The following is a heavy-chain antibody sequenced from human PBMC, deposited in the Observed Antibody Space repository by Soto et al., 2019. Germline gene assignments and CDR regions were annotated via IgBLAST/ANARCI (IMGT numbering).Heavy chain of an antibody. D-gene: IGHD3-22*01. CDR2: IWYDGSNK. CDR3: ARETYYYDSSGYYHDY. V-gene: IGHV3-33*01. CDR1: GFTFSSYG. J-gene: IGHJ4*02. Sequence: WGSLRLSCAASGFTFSSYGMHWVRQAPGKGLEWVAVIWYDGSNKYYADSVKGRFTISRDNSKNTLYLQMNSLRAEDTAVYYCARETYYYDSSGYYHDYWGQGTLVTVSS.